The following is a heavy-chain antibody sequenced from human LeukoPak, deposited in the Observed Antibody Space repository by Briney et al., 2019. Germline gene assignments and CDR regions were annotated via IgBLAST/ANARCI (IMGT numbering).Heavy chain of an antibody. V-gene: IGHV4-39*01. CDR2: IYYSGST. CDR3: ARQPVVPAAVYYGMDV. Sequence: SETLSLTCTVSGVSISSSSYYWGWLRQPPGKGLEWIGSIYYSGSTYYNPSLKSRVTISVDTSKNQFSLKLSSVTAADTAVYYCARQPVVPAAVYYGMDVWGQGTTVTVSS. D-gene: IGHD2-2*01. CDR1: GVSISSSSYY. J-gene: IGHJ6*02.